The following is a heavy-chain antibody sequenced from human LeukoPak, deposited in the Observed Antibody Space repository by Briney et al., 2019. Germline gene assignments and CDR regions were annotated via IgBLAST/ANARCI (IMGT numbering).Heavy chain of an antibody. J-gene: IGHJ4*02. D-gene: IGHD1-26*01. CDR1: GFTFSSHS. V-gene: IGHV3-21*01. Sequence: PGGSLRLSCAASGFTFSSHSMSWVRQSPGKGLEWVSSISSSGSYIYYSDSVKGRFIISRDNAKNSMFLQMNSLRAEDTAVYYCAREWGLSFDYWGQGTLVSVSS. CDR2: ISSSGSYI. CDR3: AREWGLSFDY.